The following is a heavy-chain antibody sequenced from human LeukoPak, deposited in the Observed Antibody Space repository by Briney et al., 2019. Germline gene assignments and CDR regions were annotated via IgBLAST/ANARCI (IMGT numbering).Heavy chain of an antibody. CDR3: AKAGAASGDYPDY. Sequence: GGSLRLSCAASGFTFSSYAMSWVRQAPGKGLEWVSAISGSGGGTYYADSVKGRFTISRDNSKNTLYLQMNSLRAEDTAVYYCAKAGAASGDYPDYWGQGTLVTVSS. CDR1: GFTFSSYA. V-gene: IGHV3-23*01. J-gene: IGHJ4*02. CDR2: ISGSGGGT. D-gene: IGHD4-17*01.